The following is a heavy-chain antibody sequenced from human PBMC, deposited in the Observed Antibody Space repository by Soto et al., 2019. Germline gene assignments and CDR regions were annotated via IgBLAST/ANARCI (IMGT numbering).Heavy chain of an antibody. Sequence: EVQLVESGGGLVQPGGSLRLSCAASGFTFSDHYMDWVRQAPGKGLEWVGRSKNKADSYTTEYAASVKGRFTISSDGSKNSLFLQMNSLKTEYTAVYYCTVWGSGNDFGAAWGQGILVTVSS. J-gene: IGHJ4*02. CDR1: GFTFSDHY. CDR2: SKNKADSYTT. V-gene: IGHV3-72*01. CDR3: TVWGSGNDFGAA. D-gene: IGHD3-10*01.